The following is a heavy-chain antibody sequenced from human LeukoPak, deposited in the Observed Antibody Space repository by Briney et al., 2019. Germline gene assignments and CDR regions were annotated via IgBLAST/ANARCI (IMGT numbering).Heavy chain of an antibody. D-gene: IGHD5-18*01. CDR1: GFTFSSYA. CDR2: ISGSGGST. Sequence: PGRSLRLSCAASGFTFSSYAMSWVRQAPGKGLEWVSAISGSGGSTYYADSVKGRFTISRDNSKNTLYLQMNSLRAEDTAVYYCAKDSGVPNSWIQLLGYYMDVWGKGTTVTVSS. J-gene: IGHJ6*03. CDR3: AKDSGVPNSWIQLLGYYMDV. V-gene: IGHV3-23*01.